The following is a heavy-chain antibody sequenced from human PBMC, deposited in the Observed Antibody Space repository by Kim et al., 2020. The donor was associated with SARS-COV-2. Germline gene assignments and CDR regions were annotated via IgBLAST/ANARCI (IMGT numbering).Heavy chain of an antibody. CDR3: ARENPYSYGSEGYFDY. V-gene: IGHV3-21*01. Sequence: SVKGRFTISRDNAKNSLYLQMNSLRAEDTAVYYCARENPYSYGSEGYFDYWGQGTLVTVSS. D-gene: IGHD5-18*01. J-gene: IGHJ4*02.